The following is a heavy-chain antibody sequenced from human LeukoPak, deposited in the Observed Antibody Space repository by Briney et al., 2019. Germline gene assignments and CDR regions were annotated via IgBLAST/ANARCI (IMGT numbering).Heavy chain of an antibody. Sequence: GGSLRLSCAASGFTFSSYGMHWVRQAPGKGLEWVAVISYDGSNKYYADSVKGRFTISRDNSKNTLYLQMNSLRAEDTAVYYCAKAPRVYYYDSSGYYYDAEYFQHWGQGTLVTVSS. V-gene: IGHV3-30*18. CDR2: ISYDGSNK. J-gene: IGHJ1*01. CDR3: AKAPRVYYYDSSGYYYDAEYFQH. D-gene: IGHD3-22*01. CDR1: GFTFSSYG.